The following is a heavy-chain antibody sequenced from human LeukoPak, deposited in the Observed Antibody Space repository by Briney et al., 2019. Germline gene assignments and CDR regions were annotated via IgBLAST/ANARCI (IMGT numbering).Heavy chain of an antibody. V-gene: IGHV4-59*01. CDR3: AAESERWLLRS. J-gene: IGHJ4*02. CDR1: GGSISSYY. D-gene: IGHD6-19*01. Sequence: SETLSLTCTVSGGSISSYYWGWIRQPPGKGLEWVRQIYYRGAPNYNPSLESRVTISIDTSKNQFSLKLNSVTAADTAVYYCAAESERWLLRSWGQGTLVTVSS. CDR2: IYYRGAP.